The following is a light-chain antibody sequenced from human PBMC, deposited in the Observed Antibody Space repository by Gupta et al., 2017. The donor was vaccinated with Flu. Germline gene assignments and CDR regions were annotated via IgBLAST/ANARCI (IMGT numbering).Light chain of an antibody. CDR2: EVT. Sequence: VTISSTGTSGDVGGDDYVSWYRQHPGKAPQLIIYEVTRRPAGVPGRFSGSGAGSTASLTVSGPQAEEEADYFCCSYAGGESRVFGGGTKLTVL. CDR1: SGDVGGDDY. CDR3: CSYAGGESRV. J-gene: IGLJ2*01. V-gene: IGLV2-8*01.